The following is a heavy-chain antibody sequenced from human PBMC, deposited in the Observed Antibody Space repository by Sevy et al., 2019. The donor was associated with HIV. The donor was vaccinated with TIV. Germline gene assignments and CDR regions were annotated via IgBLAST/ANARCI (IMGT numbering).Heavy chain of an antibody. CDR2: ISSSSSYI. Sequence: GGSLRLSCAASGFTFSSYSMNWVRQAPGKGLEWVSSISSSSSYIYYADSVKGRFTISRDNAKNSLYLQMNSLRAEDTAVYYCASEDDYVWGSYRPLDYWGQGTLVTVSS. CDR3: ASEDDYVWGSYRPLDY. J-gene: IGHJ4*02. V-gene: IGHV3-21*01. CDR1: GFTFSSYS. D-gene: IGHD3-16*02.